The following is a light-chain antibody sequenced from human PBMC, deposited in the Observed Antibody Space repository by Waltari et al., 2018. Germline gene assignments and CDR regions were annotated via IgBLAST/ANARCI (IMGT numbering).Light chain of an antibody. J-gene: IGKJ1*01. CDR3: QLYGTSFLWT. V-gene: IGKV3-20*01. CDR1: QTVNSNY. CDR2: GAS. Sequence: ESVLTQSPDTLSLSPGERATLSCRASQTVNSNYLAWYQQKSGQAPRLLIYGASKRATGIPDRFSGSGSETAFTLTITRLEPEDFAVYYCQLYGTSFLWTFGQVTRVEI.